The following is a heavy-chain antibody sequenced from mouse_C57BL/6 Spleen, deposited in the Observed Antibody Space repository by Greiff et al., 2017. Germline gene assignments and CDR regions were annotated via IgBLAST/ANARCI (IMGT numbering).Heavy chain of an antibody. D-gene: IGHD2-2*01. CDR1: GFTFSDYG. CDR3: ARSGYDVAFDY. Sequence: LVESGGGLVKPGGSLKLSCAASGFTFSDYGMHWVRQAPEKGLEWVAYISSGSSTNYYAATVKGRFTISRDNAKNTLFMQMTSLRSEDTAMYYCARSGYDVAFDYWGQGTTLTVSS. J-gene: IGHJ2*01. CDR2: ISSGSSTN. V-gene: IGHV5-17*01.